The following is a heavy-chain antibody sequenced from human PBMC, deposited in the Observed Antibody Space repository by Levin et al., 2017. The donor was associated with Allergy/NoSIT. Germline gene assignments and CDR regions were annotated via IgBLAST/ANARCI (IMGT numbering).Heavy chain of an antibody. CDR3: ARDGWELLRVNAFDI. J-gene: IGHJ3*02. V-gene: IGHV4-59*01. CDR1: GGSISSYY. CDR2: IYYSGST. Sequence: PSETLSLTCTVSGGSISSYYWSWIRQPPGKGLEWIGYIYYSGSTNYNPSLKSRVTISVDTSKNQFSLKLSSVTAADTAVYYCARDGWELLRVNAFDIWGQGTMVTVSS. D-gene: IGHD1-26*01.